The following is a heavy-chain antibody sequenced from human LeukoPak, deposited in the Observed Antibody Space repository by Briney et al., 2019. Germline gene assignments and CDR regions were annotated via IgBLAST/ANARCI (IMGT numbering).Heavy chain of an antibody. CDR3: ARDNNWNDDEDYYYGMDV. CDR1: GFTFSSYA. Sequence: PGASLRLSCAASGFTFSSYAMHWVRQAPGKGLEWVAVISYDGSNKYYADSVKGRFTISRDNFKNALYLQMNSLRAEDTAVYYCARDNNWNDDEDYYYGMDVWGKGTTVTVSS. CDR2: ISYDGSNK. V-gene: IGHV3-30-3*01. J-gene: IGHJ6*04. D-gene: IGHD1-20*01.